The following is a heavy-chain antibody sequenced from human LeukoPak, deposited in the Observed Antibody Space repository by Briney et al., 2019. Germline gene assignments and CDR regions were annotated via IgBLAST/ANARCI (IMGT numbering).Heavy chain of an antibody. CDR3: ARERSKSYGTYYYYYYMDV. CDR2: INYSGST. Sequence: PSETLSLTCAVYGGPFSGYYWSWIRQPPGKGLEWIGEINYSGSTKYNPSLKSRVTISVDTSKNQFSLKLSSVTAADTAVYYCARERSKSYGTYYYYYYMDVWGKGTTVTVSS. D-gene: IGHD5-18*01. CDR1: GGPFSGYY. J-gene: IGHJ6*03. V-gene: IGHV4-34*01.